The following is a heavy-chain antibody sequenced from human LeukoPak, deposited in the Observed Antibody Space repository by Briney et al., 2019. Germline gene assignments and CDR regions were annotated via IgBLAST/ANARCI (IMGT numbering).Heavy chain of an antibody. CDR2: INPNSDGT. J-gene: IGHJ5*02. CDR3: ERDPFLCGGSCYYSMNWFDP. D-gene: IGHD2-15*01. CDR1: GYTFTGYY. Sequence: ASVKVSCKASGYTFTGYYMHSVRQAPGQGLEWMGWINPNSDGTNYAQKVQCRVTMTRDTSISTAYMELSRLRSDDTAVYYCERDPFLCGGSCYYSMNWFDPWGQGTLVTVSS. V-gene: IGHV1-2*02.